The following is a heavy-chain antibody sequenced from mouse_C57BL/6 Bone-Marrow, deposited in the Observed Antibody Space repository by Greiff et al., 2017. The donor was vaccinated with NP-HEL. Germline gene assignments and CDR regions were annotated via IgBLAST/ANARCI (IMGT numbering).Heavy chain of an antibody. J-gene: IGHJ3*01. CDR2: IYPRDGST. CDR3: ARRGLYYGTGGFAY. V-gene: IGHV1-78*01. CDR1: GYTFTDHT. Sequence: VKLQESGPELVRPGASVKISCKVSGYTFTDHTIHWMKQRPEQGLEWIGYIYPRDGSTKYNEKFKGKATLTADKSSSTAYMQLNSLTSEDSAVYFCARRGLYYGTGGFAYWGQGTLVTVSA. D-gene: IGHD1-1*02.